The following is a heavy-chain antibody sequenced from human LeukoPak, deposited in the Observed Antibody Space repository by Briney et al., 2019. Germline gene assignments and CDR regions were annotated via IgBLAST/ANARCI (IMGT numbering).Heavy chain of an antibody. CDR1: GYTFTGYY. Sequence: GASVKVSCKASGYTFTGYYMHWMRQAPGQGLEWMGWINPNSGGTNYAQKFQGRVTMTRDTSISTAYMELSRLRSDDTAVYYCARVPGAVAGTSNWFDPWGQGTLVTVSS. D-gene: IGHD6-19*01. CDR2: INPNSGGT. J-gene: IGHJ5*02. V-gene: IGHV1-2*02. CDR3: ARVPGAVAGTSNWFDP.